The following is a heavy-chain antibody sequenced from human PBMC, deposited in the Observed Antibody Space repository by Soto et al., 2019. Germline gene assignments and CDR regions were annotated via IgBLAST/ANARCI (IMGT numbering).Heavy chain of an antibody. CDR3: ARVGITMVRGVLSNWFDP. V-gene: IGHV3-48*02. CDR2: ISSSSSTI. Sequence: WGSLRLSCAASGFTFSSYSMNWVRQAPGKGLEWVSYISSSSSTIYYADSVKGRFTISRDNAKNSLYLQMNSLRDEDTAVYYCARVGITMVRGVLSNWFDPWGQGTLVTVSS. D-gene: IGHD3-10*01. J-gene: IGHJ5*02. CDR1: GFTFSSYS.